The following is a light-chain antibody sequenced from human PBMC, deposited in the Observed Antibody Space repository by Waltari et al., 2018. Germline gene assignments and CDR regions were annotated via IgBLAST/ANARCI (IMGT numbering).Light chain of an antibody. J-gene: IGLJ2*01. CDR2: DVS. V-gene: IGLV2-11*01. CDR1: SGPVGDYNY. Sequence: QSALTQPRSVSGSPGPSVTISSTGTSGPVGDYNYVSWYQEQPGKAPRLTIYDVSGRPSGVPDRFSASKSGNTASLTISGLQAEDEGSYHCCSRAGSSVVFGGGTKLTVL. CDR3: CSRAGSSVV.